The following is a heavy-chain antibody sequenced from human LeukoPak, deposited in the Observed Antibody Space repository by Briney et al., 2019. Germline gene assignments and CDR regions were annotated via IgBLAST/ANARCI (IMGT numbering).Heavy chain of an antibody. CDR2: IYYSGST. D-gene: IGHD4-11*01. CDR3: ARGATVTTYYSYYGMDV. CDR1: GGSISSYY. J-gene: IGHJ6*02. V-gene: IGHV4-59*01. Sequence: SETLSLTCTVSGGSISSYYWSWIRQPPGKGLEWIGYIYYSGSTNYNPSLKSRVTMSVDTSKKQFSLKLSSVTAADTAVYYCARGATVTTYYSYYGMDVWGQGTTVTVSS.